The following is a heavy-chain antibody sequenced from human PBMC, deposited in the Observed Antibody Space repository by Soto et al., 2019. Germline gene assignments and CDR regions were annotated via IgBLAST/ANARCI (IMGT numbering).Heavy chain of an antibody. CDR1: GFTFSSYG. CDR2: ISYDGSNK. J-gene: IGHJ6*02. D-gene: IGHD6-6*01. CDR3: AKGQPQSRRDYGMDV. V-gene: IGHV3-30*18. Sequence: QVQLVESGGGVVQPGRSLRLSCAASGFTFSSYGMHWVLQAPGKGLEWVAVISYDGSNKYYADSVKGRFTISRDNSKNTLYLQMNSLRAEDTAVYYCAKGQPQSRRDYGMDVWGQGTTVTVSS.